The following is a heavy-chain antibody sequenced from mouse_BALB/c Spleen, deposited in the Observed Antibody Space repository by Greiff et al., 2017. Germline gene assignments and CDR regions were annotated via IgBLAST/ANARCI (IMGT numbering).Heavy chain of an antibody. CDR2: ISSGGSYT. J-gene: IGHJ4*01. CDR3: TRDLREYGNYLLDY. D-gene: IGHD2-1*01. Sequence: EVKVVESGGGLVKPGGSLKLSCAASGFTFSSYTMSWVRQTPEKRLEWVATISSGGSYTYYPDSVKGRFTISRDNAKNTLYLQMSSLKSEDTAMYYCTRDLREYGNYLLDYWGQGTSVTVSS. V-gene: IGHV5-6-4*01. CDR1: GFTFSSYT.